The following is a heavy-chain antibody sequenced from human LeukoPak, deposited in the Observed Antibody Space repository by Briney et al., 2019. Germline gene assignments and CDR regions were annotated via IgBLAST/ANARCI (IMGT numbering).Heavy chain of an antibody. Sequence: SETLSLTCSVSGGSISSSAYHWSWFRQHPGKGLEWIGYIYYTGRTYYSPSLKSRVTISLDTSKNQFSLKLSSVTAADTAVYYCARDTSGTTYDSWGQGTLVTVSS. CDR3: ARDTSGTTYDS. CDR1: GGSISSSAYH. V-gene: IGHV4-31*03. D-gene: IGHD1-1*01. CDR2: IYYTGRT. J-gene: IGHJ4*02.